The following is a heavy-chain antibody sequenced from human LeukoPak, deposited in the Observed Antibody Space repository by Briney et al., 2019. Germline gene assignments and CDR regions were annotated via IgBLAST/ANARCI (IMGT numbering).Heavy chain of an antibody. V-gene: IGHV1-2*02. J-gene: IGHJ3*02. CDR1: GGTFSSYA. CDR3: ARGGRTAADDAFDI. Sequence: GSSVKVSCKASGGTFSSYAISWARQAPGQGLEWMGWINPNSGGTNYAQKFQGRVTMTRDTSISTAYMELSRLRSDDTAVYYCARGGRTAADDAFDIWGQGTMVTVSS. D-gene: IGHD3-16*01. CDR2: INPNSGGT.